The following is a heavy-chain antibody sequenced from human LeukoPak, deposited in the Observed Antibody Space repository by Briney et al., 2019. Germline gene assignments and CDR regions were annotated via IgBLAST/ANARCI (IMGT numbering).Heavy chain of an antibody. J-gene: IGHJ4*02. V-gene: IGHV1-69*05. CDR2: IIPIFGTA. CDR3: ASGHVVVPADKGYYFDY. Sequence: SVKVSCKASGGTFSSYAISWVRQAPGQGLEWMGGIIPIFGTANYAQKFQGRVTITTDESTSTAYMELSSLRSEDTAVYYCASGHVVVPADKGYYFDYWGQGTLVTVSS. D-gene: IGHD2-2*01. CDR1: GGTFSSYA.